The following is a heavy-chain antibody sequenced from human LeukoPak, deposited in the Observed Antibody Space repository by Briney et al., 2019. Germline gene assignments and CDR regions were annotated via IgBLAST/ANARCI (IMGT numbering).Heavy chain of an antibody. Sequence: PGGSLRLSCAASGFTFSSHWMSWVRQAPGKRLEWVATIQEDGSQKYYVDSVKGRFTISRDNAKNSLYLQMNSLRDEDTAVYYCARDPYLDCSSTSCYFDYWGQGTLVTVSS. CDR2: IQEDGSQK. D-gene: IGHD2-2*01. CDR3: ARDPYLDCSSTSCYFDY. J-gene: IGHJ4*02. V-gene: IGHV3-7*01. CDR1: GFTFSSHW.